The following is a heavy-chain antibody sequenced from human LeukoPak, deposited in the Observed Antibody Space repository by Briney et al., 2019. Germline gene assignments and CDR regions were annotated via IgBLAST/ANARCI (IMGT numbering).Heavy chain of an antibody. J-gene: IGHJ5*02. Sequence: GGSLRLSCAAAGFTVRSNHMYWVRQAPGKGLEWVSVIYNGDGTGYADSVKGRFTISRDNSQNTVSLQMDSLRVEDTAVYFCVRNLRYCSDGSCSPWDQGTRVTVSS. CDR2: IYNGDGT. D-gene: IGHD2-15*01. CDR3: VRNLRYCSDGSCSP. V-gene: IGHV3-66*01. CDR1: GFTVRSNH.